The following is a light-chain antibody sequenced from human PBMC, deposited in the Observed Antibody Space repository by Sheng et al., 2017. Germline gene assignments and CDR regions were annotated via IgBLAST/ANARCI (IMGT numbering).Light chain of an antibody. CDR3: QQSYSSPYT. J-gene: IGKJ2*01. CDR1: QSISGY. CDR2: AAS. V-gene: IGKV1-39*01. Sequence: DIQMTQSPSSLSASVGDRVTFTCRASQSISGYLHWYQQKPGKAPKLLIYAASNLQTGTYFTLTIGSLQPDDFATYICQQSYSSPYTFGQGTTLEF.